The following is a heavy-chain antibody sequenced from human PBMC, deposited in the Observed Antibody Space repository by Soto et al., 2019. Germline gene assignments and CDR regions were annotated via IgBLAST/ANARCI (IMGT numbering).Heavy chain of an antibody. CDR3: ARADIVLVPAAPPGY. Sequence: PGGSLRLSCAASGFTVSNSYMSWVRQAPGKGLEWVSAIYSGGSTYYADSVKGRFTISRDNAKNSLYLQMNSLRAEDTAVYYCARADIVLVPAAPPGYWGQGTLVTVSS. D-gene: IGHD2-2*01. CDR1: GFTVSNSY. CDR2: IYSGGST. J-gene: IGHJ4*02. V-gene: IGHV3-66*01.